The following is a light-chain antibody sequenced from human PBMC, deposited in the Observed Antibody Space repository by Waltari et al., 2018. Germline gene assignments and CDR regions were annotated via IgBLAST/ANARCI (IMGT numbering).Light chain of an antibody. Sequence: QSALTQPASVSGSPGQSLPISCTGTSSDVGGYNYVSWYQQHPGKAPKLMIYEVSNRPSGVSNRFSGSKSGNTASLTISGLQAEDEADYYCSSYTSSSTLWVFGGGTKLTVL. CDR2: EVS. CDR3: SSYTSSSTLWV. CDR1: SSDVGGYNY. V-gene: IGLV2-14*01. J-gene: IGLJ3*02.